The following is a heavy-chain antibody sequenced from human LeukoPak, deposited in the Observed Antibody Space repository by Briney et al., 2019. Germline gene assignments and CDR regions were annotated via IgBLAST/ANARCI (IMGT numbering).Heavy chain of an antibody. CDR2: INHSGST. CDR3: ARGPTYYYDSSGYSFFFQH. CDR1: GGSFSGYY. D-gene: IGHD3-22*01. J-gene: IGHJ1*01. Sequence: SETLSLTCAVYGGSFSGYYWSWIRQPPGKGLEWIGEINHSGSTNYNPSLKSRVTISVDTSKNQLSLKLSSVTAADTAVYYCARGPTYYYDSSGYSFFFQHWGQGTLVTVSS. V-gene: IGHV4-34*01.